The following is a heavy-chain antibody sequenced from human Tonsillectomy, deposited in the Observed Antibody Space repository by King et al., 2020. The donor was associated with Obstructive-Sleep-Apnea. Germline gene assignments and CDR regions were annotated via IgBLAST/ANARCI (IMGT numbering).Heavy chain of an antibody. Sequence: LQLQESGPGLVKPSETLSLTCTVSGGSISSSGYYWDWIRQPPGKGLEWIGNIYYSGSTYYNPSLKSRVTISVDTSKNQFSLKLSSVTAADTAVYYCARDLRGSYYGMDVWGQGTTVTVSS. D-gene: IGHD3-10*01. CDR2: IYYSGST. CDR1: GGSISSSGYY. V-gene: IGHV4-39*07. J-gene: IGHJ6*02. CDR3: ARDLRGSYYGMDV.